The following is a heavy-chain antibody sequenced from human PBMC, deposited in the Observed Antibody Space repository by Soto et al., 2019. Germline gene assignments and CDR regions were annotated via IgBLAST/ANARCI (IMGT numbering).Heavy chain of an antibody. Sequence: SETLSLTCTVSGGSISSYYWSWIRQPPGKGLEWIGYIYYSGSTNYNPSLKSRVTISVDTSKNQFSLKLSSVTAADTAVYYCARDIAPGRGDYYYYYGMDVWGQGTKVTVSS. CDR1: GGSISSYY. D-gene: IGHD2-15*01. V-gene: IGHV4-59*01. CDR2: IYYSGST. CDR3: ARDIAPGRGDYYYYYGMDV. J-gene: IGHJ6*02.